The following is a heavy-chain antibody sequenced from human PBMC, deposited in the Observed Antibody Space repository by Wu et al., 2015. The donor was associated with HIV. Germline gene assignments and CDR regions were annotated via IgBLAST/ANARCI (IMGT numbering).Heavy chain of an antibody. CDR2: IGAYNGNT. CDR3: ARDPLVVPAAMTRHYYYYGMDV. CDR1: GYTFTSYG. D-gene: IGHD2-2*01. Sequence: QVQLVQSGAEVKKPGASVKVSCKASGYTFTSYGISWVRQAPGQGLEWMGWIGAYNGNTNYAQKLQGRVTMTTDTSTSTAYMELRSLRSDDTAVYYCARDPLVVPAAMTRHYYYYGMDVWGQGTTVTVS. J-gene: IGHJ6*02. V-gene: IGHV1-18*01.